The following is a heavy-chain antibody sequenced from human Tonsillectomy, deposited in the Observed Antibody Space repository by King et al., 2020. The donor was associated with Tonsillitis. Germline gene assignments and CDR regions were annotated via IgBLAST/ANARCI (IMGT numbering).Heavy chain of an antibody. CDR1: GFTFSSYA. V-gene: IGHV3-30*04. J-gene: IGHJ4*02. Sequence: VQLVESGGGVVQPGRSLRLSCAASGFTFSSYAMHWVRQAPGKGLEWVAVISYDGSNKYYADSVKGRFTISRDNSKNTLYLQMNSLRAEDTAVYYCARDSGWYLGYWGQGTLVTVS. D-gene: IGHD6-19*01. CDR3: ARDSGWYLGY. CDR2: ISYDGSNK.